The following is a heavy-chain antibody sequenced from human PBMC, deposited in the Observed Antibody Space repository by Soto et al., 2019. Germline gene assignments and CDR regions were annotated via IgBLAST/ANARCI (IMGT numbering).Heavy chain of an antibody. CDR1: EFTFTSYA. Sequence: EVQLLESWGGLVQPGGSLRLSCAASEFTFTSYAMSWVRQAPGKGLEWVSAVGSDGGSTYYADSVRGRFTVSRDNSQNTLYLQMNNLRADDTAVYYCAKDVCGSGTFCHFDYWGQGTLVTVSS. J-gene: IGHJ4*02. D-gene: IGHD3-10*01. CDR3: AKDVCGSGTFCHFDY. V-gene: IGHV3-23*01. CDR2: VGSDGGST.